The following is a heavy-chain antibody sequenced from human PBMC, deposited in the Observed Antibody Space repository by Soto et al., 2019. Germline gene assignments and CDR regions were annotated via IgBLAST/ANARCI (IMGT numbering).Heavy chain of an antibody. CDR1: GYTFTAYY. Sequence: GASVKVSCKASGYTFTAYYLHWVRQAPGQGFEWMGWVNTNTGGTNYAQRFRSWVTLTRDTSISTAFMELSRLKSDDTAVYYCARSNTPTETMPSFGSWGQGTLVTVSS. CDR3: ARSNTPTETMPSFGS. D-gene: IGHD4-17*01. V-gene: IGHV1-2*04. J-gene: IGHJ4*02. CDR2: VNTNTGGT.